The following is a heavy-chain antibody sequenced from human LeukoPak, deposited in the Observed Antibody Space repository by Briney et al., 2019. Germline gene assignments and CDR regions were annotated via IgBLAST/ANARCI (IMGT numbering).Heavy chain of an antibody. CDR2: IYYSGST. D-gene: IGHD6-19*01. CDR3: ARHYSSGWYYFDY. CDR1: GYSISSGYY. J-gene: IGHJ4*02. V-gene: IGHV4-38-2*01. Sequence: SETLSLTCAVSGYSISSGYYWGWVRQPPEKGLECIGSIYYSGSTYYNPSLKSRVTISVDTSKNQFSLKLSSVTAADTAVYYCARHYSSGWYYFDYWGQGTLVTVSS.